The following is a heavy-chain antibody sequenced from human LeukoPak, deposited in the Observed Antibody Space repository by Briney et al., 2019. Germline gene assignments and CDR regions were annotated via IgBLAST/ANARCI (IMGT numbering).Heavy chain of an antibody. J-gene: IGHJ4*02. CDR1: GFIVSSNY. CDR2: IYSGGST. V-gene: IGHV3-53*01. CDR3: ARDDPRWGTSGDY. Sequence: GGSLRLSCAASGFIVSSNYMSCVRQAPGKGLEWGSIIYSGGSTYYADSVKGRFTISRDNSKNTLYLQMNSLRAEDTAVYYCARDDPRWGTSGDYWGQGTLVTVSS. D-gene: IGHD7-27*01.